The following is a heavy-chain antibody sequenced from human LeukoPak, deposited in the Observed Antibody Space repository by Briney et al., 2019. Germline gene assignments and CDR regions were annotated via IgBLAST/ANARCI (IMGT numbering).Heavy chain of an antibody. CDR1: GFIFSSYG. V-gene: IGHV3-30*02. J-gene: IGHJ4*02. D-gene: IGHD3-22*01. CDR3: ARRYSSGYIFDY. Sequence: GGSPRLSCAASGFIFSSYGMHWVRQAPGKGLEWVAFIRYDGSNKYYADSVKGRFTISRDNSKNTLYLQMNSLRAEDTAVYYCARRYSSGYIFDYWGQGTLVTVSS. CDR2: IRYDGSNK.